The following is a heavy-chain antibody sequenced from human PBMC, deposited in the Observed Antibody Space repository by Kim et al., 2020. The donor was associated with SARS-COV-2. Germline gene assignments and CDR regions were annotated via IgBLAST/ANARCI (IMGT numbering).Heavy chain of an antibody. D-gene: IGHD2-15*01. CDR3: ARQEDYCSGGSCHNWLDP. V-gene: IGHV1-3*01. J-gene: IGHJ5*02. Sequence: ASVKVSCKASGYPFTNHAMHWVRQAPGQRLEWMGWINAGNGNTRYSQKFQDRVTITRDTSASTTYMELSSLTYEDTAVYYCARQEDYCSGGSCHNWLDPW. CDR1: GYPFTNHA. CDR2: INAGNGNT.